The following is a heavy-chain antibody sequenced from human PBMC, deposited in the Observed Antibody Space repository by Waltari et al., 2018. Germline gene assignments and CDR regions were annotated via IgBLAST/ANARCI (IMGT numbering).Heavy chain of an antibody. V-gene: IGHV4-34*01. Sequence: QVQLQQWGAGLLKPSETLSLTCAVYGGSFSGYYWSWIRQPPGKGLEWIGEINHSGSTNYNPSLKSRVTRSVDTSKNQFSLKLSSVTAADTAVYYCARVGYSGDDYPADAFDIWGQGTMVTVAS. D-gene: IGHD5-12*01. CDR2: INHSGST. CDR1: GGSFSGYY. CDR3: ARVGYSGDDYPADAFDI. J-gene: IGHJ3*02.